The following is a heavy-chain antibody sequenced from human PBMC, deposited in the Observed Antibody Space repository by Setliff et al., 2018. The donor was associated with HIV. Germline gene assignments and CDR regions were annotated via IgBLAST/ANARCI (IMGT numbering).Heavy chain of an antibody. CDR2: INHSGST. CDR1: GGSFNGYS. Sequence: SETLSLTCAVYGGSFNGYSWTWIRQPPGKGLEWIGGINHSGSTNYNPSLKSRVTISVDTSKNQFSLSLSSVTAADTAVYFCARVTFYGTGSFDYFDAWGPGILVTVSS. D-gene: IGHD3-10*01. V-gene: IGHV4-34*01. CDR3: ARVTFYGTGSFDYFDA. J-gene: IGHJ5*02.